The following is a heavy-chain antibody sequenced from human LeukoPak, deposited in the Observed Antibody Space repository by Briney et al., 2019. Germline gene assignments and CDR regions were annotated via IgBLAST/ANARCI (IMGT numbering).Heavy chain of an antibody. CDR1: GFTFSSYA. CDR2: ISGSGGST. J-gene: IGHJ6*02. CDR3: AKSGPYSSGGDYYYYGMDV. D-gene: IGHD6-19*01. Sequence: QPGGSLRLSCAASGFTFSSYAMSWVRQAPGKGLEWVSAISGSGGSTYYADSVKGRFTISRDNSKNTLYLQMNSLRAEDTAVYYCAKSGPYSSGGDYYYYGMDVWGQGTTVTVSS. V-gene: IGHV3-23*01.